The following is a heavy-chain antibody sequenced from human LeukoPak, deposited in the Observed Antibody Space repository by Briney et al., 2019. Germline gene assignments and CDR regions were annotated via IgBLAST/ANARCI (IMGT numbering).Heavy chain of an antibody. Sequence: ASVKVSCKASGYTFSGYYIHWVRQAPGEGLEWVGWIFPHSGDTYYAQKFHGRVTMTRDMSINTAYMELSRLKSDDTGGYFCARPPRDLVSAAPFDHWGQGALVTVSS. CDR2: IFPHSGDT. D-gene: IGHD2-2*01. CDR1: GYTFSGYY. V-gene: IGHV1-2*02. CDR3: ARPPRDLVSAAPFDH. J-gene: IGHJ4*02.